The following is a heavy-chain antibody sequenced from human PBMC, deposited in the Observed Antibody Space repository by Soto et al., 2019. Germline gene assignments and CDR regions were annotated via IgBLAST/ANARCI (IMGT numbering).Heavy chain of an antibody. J-gene: IGHJ6*02. CDR2: ISAYNGNR. V-gene: IGHV1-18*01. D-gene: IGHD2-2*01. Sequence: ASVKVSCKASGYTFSHYGIGWVRQAPGQGLEWMGWISAYNGNRHYAERLQGRITMTTNTSTSTADMELRSLGSDDTAVYFCARGGQECSNTGCGYIYDGMDVWGQGTTVTVSS. CDR3: ARGGQECSNTGCGYIYDGMDV. CDR1: GYTFSHYG.